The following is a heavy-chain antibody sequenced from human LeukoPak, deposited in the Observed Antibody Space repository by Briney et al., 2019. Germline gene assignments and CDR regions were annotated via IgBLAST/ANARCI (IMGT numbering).Heavy chain of an antibody. D-gene: IGHD3-22*01. Sequence: SETLSLTCTVSGGSISSGNYYWGWIRQPAGKGLEWLGRIYTSGSTNYNPSLKSRVTILVDTSKNQFSLKLSSVTAADTAVYYCARGLYYDSSGYYYGWFDPWGQGTLVTVSS. J-gene: IGHJ5*02. CDR3: ARGLYYDSSGYYYGWFDP. CDR1: GGSISSGNYY. CDR2: IYTSGST. V-gene: IGHV4-61*02.